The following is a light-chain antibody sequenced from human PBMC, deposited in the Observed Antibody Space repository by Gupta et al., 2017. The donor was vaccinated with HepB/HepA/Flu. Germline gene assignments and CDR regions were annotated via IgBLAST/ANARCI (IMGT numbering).Light chain of an antibody. J-gene: IGLJ2*01. V-gene: IGLV1-44*01. CDR2: TNS. Sequence: QSVLTQPPSASGTPGQRVTISCSGSNSNIGSNTVNWYQQFPGTAPKLLIYTNSQRPSGVPARFSGSKSGTSASLAISGPQSEDEANYYCAAWDDSLNGVVFGGGTKLTVL. CDR1: NSNIGSNT. CDR3: AAWDDSLNGVV.